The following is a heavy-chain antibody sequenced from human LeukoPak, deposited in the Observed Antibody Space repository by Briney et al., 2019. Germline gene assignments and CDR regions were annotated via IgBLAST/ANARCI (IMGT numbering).Heavy chain of an antibody. CDR3: ATTYYYGSGSYYFVDY. CDR2: INHSGST. J-gene: IGHJ4*02. CDR1: GGSFSGYY. D-gene: IGHD3-10*01. Sequence: SETLSLTCAVYGGSFSGYYWSWIRQPPGKGLEWIGEINHSGSTNYNPSLKSRVTISVDTSKNQFSLKLSSVTAADTAVYYCATTYYYGSGSYYFVDYWGQGTLVTVSS. V-gene: IGHV4-34*01.